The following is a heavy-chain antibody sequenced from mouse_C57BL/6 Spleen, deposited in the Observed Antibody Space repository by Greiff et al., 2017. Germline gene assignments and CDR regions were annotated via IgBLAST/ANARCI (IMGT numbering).Heavy chain of an antibody. V-gene: IGHV5-17*01. J-gene: IGHJ3*01. D-gene: IGHD2-4*01. CDR3: AEGLRAWFAY. Sequence: EVKLVESGGGLVKPGGSLKLSCAASGFTFSDYGMHWVRQAPEKGLEWVAYISSGSSTIYYADTVKGRFTISRDNAENTLFLQMTSLRSENTAVYYCAEGLRAWFAYWGQGTLVTVSA. CDR1: GFTFSDYG. CDR2: ISSGSSTI.